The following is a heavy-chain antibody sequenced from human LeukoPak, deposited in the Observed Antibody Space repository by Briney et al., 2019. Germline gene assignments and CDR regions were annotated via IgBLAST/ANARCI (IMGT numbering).Heavy chain of an antibody. Sequence: GASVKVSCKASGYTFTSYGISWVQQAPGQGLEWMGWISAYNGNTNYAQKLQGRVTMTTDTSTSTAYMELRSLRSDDTAVYYCARDKGDGYNYRAFDIWGQGTMVTVSS. CDR2: ISAYNGNT. CDR1: GYTFTSYG. CDR3: ARDKGDGYNYRAFDI. J-gene: IGHJ3*02. D-gene: IGHD5-24*01. V-gene: IGHV1-18*01.